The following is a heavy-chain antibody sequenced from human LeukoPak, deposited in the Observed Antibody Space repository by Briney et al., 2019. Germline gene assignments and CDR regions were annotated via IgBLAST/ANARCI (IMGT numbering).Heavy chain of an antibody. V-gene: IGHV4-61*09. CDR1: GDSISSGYYY. CDR2: IYTSGST. CDR3: ARATSSYFYYMDV. D-gene: IGHD5-12*01. J-gene: IGHJ6*03. Sequence: SETLSLTCTVSGDSISSGYYYWSWIRQPAGKGLEWIGHIYTSGSTNYNPSLKSRVTISVDTSKNQFSLKLNSVAAADTAVYYCARATSSYFYYMDVWGKGTTVTISS.